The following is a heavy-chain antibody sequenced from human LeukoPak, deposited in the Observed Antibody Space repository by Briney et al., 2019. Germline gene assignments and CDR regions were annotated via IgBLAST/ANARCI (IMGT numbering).Heavy chain of an antibody. Sequence: GGSLRLSCGASGFTFRDYWMSWVRQAPGKGLEWVANIQSDGNVKNYIDSVQGRFTISRDNAKTSLYLQMNSLRAEDTAVYYCARDSAVATYYGVDVWGQGTTVTVSS. CDR1: GFTFRDYW. J-gene: IGHJ6*02. D-gene: IGHD6-19*01. V-gene: IGHV3-7*01. CDR3: ARDSAVATYYGVDV. CDR2: IQSDGNVK.